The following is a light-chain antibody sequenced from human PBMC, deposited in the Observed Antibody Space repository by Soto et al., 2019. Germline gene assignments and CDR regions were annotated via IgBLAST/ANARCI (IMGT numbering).Light chain of an antibody. CDR3: GTWDTSLSAYV. J-gene: IGLJ1*01. V-gene: IGLV1-51*01. Sequence: QSVLTQPPAVSAAPGQKVTISCSGSSSNIGNNDVSWYQQLPGTAPKLLIYDNNKRPSGIPDRFSGSKSGTSATLGITGVQTGDEADDYCGTWDTSLSAYVFGTGTKLTVL. CDR1: SSNIGNND. CDR2: DNN.